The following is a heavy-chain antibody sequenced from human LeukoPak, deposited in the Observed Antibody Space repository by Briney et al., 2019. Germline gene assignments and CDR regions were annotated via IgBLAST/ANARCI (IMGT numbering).Heavy chain of an antibody. CDR1: GGSIPRYY. CDR2: IYYRGST. Sequence: SETLSLTCTVSGGSIPRYYWGWIRQPPGKGMEYIGHIYYRGSTDYNPSLKSRVTMSVDTSKNQVSLKLSSVTAADTAVYYCARYGSSSLRAGYYYYMDVWGKGTTVTVSS. D-gene: IGHD6-6*01. J-gene: IGHJ6*03. V-gene: IGHV4-59*01. CDR3: ARYGSSSLRAGYYYYMDV.